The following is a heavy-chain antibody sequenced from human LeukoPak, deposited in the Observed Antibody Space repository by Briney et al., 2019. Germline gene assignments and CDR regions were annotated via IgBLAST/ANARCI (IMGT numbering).Heavy chain of an antibody. J-gene: IGHJ4*02. CDR1: GFSFSSFG. CDR3: AKGRSFDI. CDR2: ISSDGSIK. Sequence: GGSLRLSCAASGFSFSSFGMSWVRQAPGKGLEWVAIISSDGSIKNYADSVKGRFTISRDNSKNTLYLQMNSLRAEDTAVYYCAKGRSFDIWGQGTLVTVSS. D-gene: IGHD3-9*01. V-gene: IGHV3-30*18.